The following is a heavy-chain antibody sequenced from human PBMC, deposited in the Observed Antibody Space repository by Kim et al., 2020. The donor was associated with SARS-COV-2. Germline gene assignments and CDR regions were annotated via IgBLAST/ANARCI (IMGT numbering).Heavy chain of an antibody. V-gene: IGHV3-11*04. J-gene: IGHJ4*02. D-gene: IGHD5-18*01. CDR3: TRDPDTSSKVDY. Sequence: YYADSVKGRFPISRDNAKNSLYLQMNSLRAEDTAVYYCTRDPDTSSKVDYWGQGTLVTVSS.